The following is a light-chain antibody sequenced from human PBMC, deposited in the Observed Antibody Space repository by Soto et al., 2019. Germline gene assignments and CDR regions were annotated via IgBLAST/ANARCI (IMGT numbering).Light chain of an antibody. J-gene: IGKJ4*01. CDR1: QSVLYSSNNQNY. CDR2: WAS. V-gene: IGKV4-1*01. Sequence: DIVMTQSPDSLAVSLGERATINCKSSQSVLYSSNNQNYLAWYQQKPGQPPKLLIYWASTREFGVPDRFSGSGSGADFTLTISSLQAEDVAVYYCQQYYTTPPTFGGGTKVEI. CDR3: QQYYTTPPT.